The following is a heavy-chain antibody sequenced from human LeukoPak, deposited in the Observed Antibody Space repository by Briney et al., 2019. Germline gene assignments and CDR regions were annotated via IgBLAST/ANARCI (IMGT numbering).Heavy chain of an antibody. Sequence: GESLKIFCKGSGYSFTSYWIGWVRQMPGKGLEWMGIIYPGESDTRYSPSFQGQVTISADKSISTAYLQWSSLKASDTAMYYCARRGCSSTSCYTFDYWGQGTLVTVSS. V-gene: IGHV5-51*01. CDR3: ARRGCSSTSCYTFDY. CDR2: IYPGESDT. D-gene: IGHD2-2*01. J-gene: IGHJ4*02. CDR1: GYSFTSYW.